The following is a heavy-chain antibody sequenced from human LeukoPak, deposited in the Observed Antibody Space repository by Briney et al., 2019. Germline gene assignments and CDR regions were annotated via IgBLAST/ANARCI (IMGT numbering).Heavy chain of an antibody. CDR3: ARAGYTISSYRFDY. CDR2: IYTTGMT. J-gene: IGHJ4*02. D-gene: IGHD3-16*02. CDR1: GGSINSYW. Sequence: SETLPLTCSVSGGSINSYWWSWIRQPAGKGLEFIGRIYTTGMTNYNPSLNSRVSMSVDTSKNQFSLELRSATAADTAVYFCARAGYTISSYRFDYWGQGALVTVSS. V-gene: IGHV4-4*07.